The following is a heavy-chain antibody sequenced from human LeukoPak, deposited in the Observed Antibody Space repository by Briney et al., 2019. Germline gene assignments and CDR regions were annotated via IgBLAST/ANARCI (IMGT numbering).Heavy chain of an antibody. Sequence: PSETLSLTCTVSGGSISSYYWSWIRQPPGKGLEWIGYIYYSGSTNYNPSLKSRVTISVDTSKNQFSLKVSSVTAADTAVYYCARHGTTGTNLNWFDPWGQGTLVTVFS. CDR2: IYYSGST. CDR1: GGSISSYY. J-gene: IGHJ5*02. D-gene: IGHD1-1*01. V-gene: IGHV4-59*01. CDR3: ARHGTTGTNLNWFDP.